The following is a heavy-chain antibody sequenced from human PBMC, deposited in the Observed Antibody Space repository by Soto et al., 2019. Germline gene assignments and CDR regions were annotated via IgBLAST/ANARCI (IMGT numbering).Heavy chain of an antibody. J-gene: IGHJ6*02. D-gene: IGHD2-2*01. CDR3: TRDSGIVLVPVTSMDV. CDR1: GFIFSTYA. V-gene: IGHV3-30-3*01. CDR2: ISYDGGNE. Sequence: QVQLVESGGGVVQPGRSPRLSCAASGFIFSTYAMHWVRQAPGKGLEWVALISYDGGNEYYADSVKGRFTISRDDSENTLYLQMIGLRAEDTAVYYCTRDSGIVLVPVTSMDVWGQGTTVTVSS.